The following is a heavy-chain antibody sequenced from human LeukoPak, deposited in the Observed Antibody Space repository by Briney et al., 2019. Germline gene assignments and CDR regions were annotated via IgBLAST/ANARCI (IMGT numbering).Heavy chain of an antibody. J-gene: IGHJ4*02. V-gene: IGHV4-59*01. CDR2: IYYSGST. CDR1: GGSISSYY. CDR3: ARDPGRRYFDY. Sequence: SETLSLTCTVSGGSISSYYWSCIRQPPGKGLEWIGYIYYSGSTNYNPSLKSRVTISVDTSKNQFSLKLSSVTAADTAVYYCARDPGRRYFDYWGQGTLVTVSS.